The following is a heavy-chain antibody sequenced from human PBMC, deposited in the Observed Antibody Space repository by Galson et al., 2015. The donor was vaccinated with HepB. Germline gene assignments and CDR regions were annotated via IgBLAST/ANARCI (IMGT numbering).Heavy chain of an antibody. CDR2: ISYDGSNK. Sequence: SLRLSCAASGFTFSSYGMHWVRQAPGKGLEWVAVISYDGSNKYYADSVKGRFTISRDNSKNTLYLQMNSLRAEDTAVYYCAKEGVTGYYIWGSYNYFDYWGQGTLVTVSS. V-gene: IGHV3-30*18. CDR1: GFTFSSYG. CDR3: AKEGVTGYYIWGSYNYFDY. D-gene: IGHD3-16*01. J-gene: IGHJ4*02.